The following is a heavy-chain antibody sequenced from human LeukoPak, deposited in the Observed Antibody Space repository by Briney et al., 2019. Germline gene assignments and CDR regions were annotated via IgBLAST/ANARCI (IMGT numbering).Heavy chain of an antibody. J-gene: IGHJ6*02. CDR1: GFTFSRHA. Sequence: PGGSLRLSCAASGFTFSRHAMTWVRQAPGKGLEWVSTIGGAAGSTNFADSVRGRFTISRDNSNNTLFLHMTNLRAEDTAVYYCAKDRDIILTGHGMDVWGQGTTVTVSS. CDR3: AKDRDIILTGHGMDV. D-gene: IGHD1-1*01. V-gene: IGHV3-23*01. CDR2: IGGAAGST.